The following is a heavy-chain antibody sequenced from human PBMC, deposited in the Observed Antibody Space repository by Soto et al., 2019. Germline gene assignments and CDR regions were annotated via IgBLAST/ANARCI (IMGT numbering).Heavy chain of an antibody. V-gene: IGHV3-74*01. D-gene: IGHD2-15*01. CDR2: INSDGSST. CDR1: GFTFSSYW. Sequence: EVQMVESGGGLVQPGGSLRLSCAASGFTFSSYWMHWVRQAPGKGLVWVSRINSDGSSTVYADSVKGRFTISRDNAKNTLDLQMHSLRAEDTAVYYCARVYCSGGSCYSVDYWGQGTLVTVSS. J-gene: IGHJ4*02. CDR3: ARVYCSGGSCYSVDY.